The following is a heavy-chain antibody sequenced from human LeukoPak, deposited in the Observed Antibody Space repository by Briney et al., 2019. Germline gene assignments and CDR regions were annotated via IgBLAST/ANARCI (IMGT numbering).Heavy chain of an antibody. D-gene: IGHD6-19*01. CDR1: GYTVTGYY. CDR2: MNPNSGGT. J-gene: IGHJ4*02. V-gene: IGHV1-2*02. CDR3: ASAGSGWYRGYY. Sequence: GTSVKVSCKAAGYTVTGYYMHWVRQAPGQRLGWMGWMNPNSGGTNYAQKFQGRVSMTRDTAISTAYMELMRLRSDDTAVSSCASAGSGWYRGYYWGQGTMVTVSS.